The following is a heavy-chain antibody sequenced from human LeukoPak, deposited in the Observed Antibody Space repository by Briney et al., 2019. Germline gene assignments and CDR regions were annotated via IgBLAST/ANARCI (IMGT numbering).Heavy chain of an antibody. Sequence: ASVKVSCKASGYTFTGYFMHWVRQARGQGLEWMGRINLNSGGTYYAQNFQGRVTMTRDTSISTAYVELSRLTSDDTAVYYCARDLSSTSNWEFDYWGQGTLVTVSS. CDR3: ARDLSSTSNWEFDY. D-gene: IGHD1-26*01. V-gene: IGHV1-2*06. CDR2: INLNSGGT. J-gene: IGHJ4*02. CDR1: GYTFTGYF.